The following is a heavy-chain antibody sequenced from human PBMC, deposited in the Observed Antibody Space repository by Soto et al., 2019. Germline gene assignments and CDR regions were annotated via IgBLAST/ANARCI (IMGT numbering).Heavy chain of an antibody. CDR3: ARHGLHGSDWDGLDV. D-gene: IGHD3-9*01. J-gene: IGHJ6*02. CDR2: IYPGDFET. V-gene: IGHV5-51*01. Sequence: PGESLKISCNGSGYSFSTYWICWVRQMPWKGLESIGIIYPGDFETKYSPSFKGQVTISADKSISTAYLQWSSLKASDTAMYYCARHGLHGSDWDGLDVWGQGTTVTVSS. CDR1: GYSFSTYW.